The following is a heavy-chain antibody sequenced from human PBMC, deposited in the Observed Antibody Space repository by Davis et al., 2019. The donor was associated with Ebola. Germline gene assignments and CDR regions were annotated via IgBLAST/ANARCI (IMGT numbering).Heavy chain of an antibody. CDR1: GFTFSSYT. V-gene: IGHV3-48*01. D-gene: IGHD3-16*01. J-gene: IGHJ4*02. Sequence: GGSLRLSCAASGFTFSSYTMNWVRQAPGKGLEWVSYISSSSGTIYYADSVKGRFTISRDNSKNTLYLQMNSLRAEDTAVYYCARSTVMDYWGQGTLVTVSS. CDR3: ARSTVMDY. CDR2: ISSSSGTI.